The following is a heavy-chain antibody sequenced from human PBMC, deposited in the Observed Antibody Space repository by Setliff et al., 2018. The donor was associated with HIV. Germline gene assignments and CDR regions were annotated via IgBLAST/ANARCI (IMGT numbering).Heavy chain of an antibody. CDR1: GGTFSSYG. Sequence: ASVKVSCKASGGTFSSYGISWVRQAPGQVLEWMGGIIPIFGTANYAQKFQGRVTITADESTSTAYMELSSLRSEDTAVYYCARGESIAVAYYHYYYMDVWGKGTTVTVSS. CDR3: ARGESIAVAYYHYYYMDV. D-gene: IGHD6-19*01. J-gene: IGHJ6*03. V-gene: IGHV1-69*13. CDR2: IIPIFGTA.